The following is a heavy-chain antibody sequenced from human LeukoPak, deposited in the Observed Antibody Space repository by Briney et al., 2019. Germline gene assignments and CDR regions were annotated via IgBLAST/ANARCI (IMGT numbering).Heavy chain of an antibody. CDR3: AKDHLGVDFDY. V-gene: IGHV3-30*02. Sequence: GGSLRLSCAASGFTFSSYGMHWVRQAPGKGLEWVAFIRYDGSNKYYADSVKGRFTISRDNSKNTLYLQMNSLRAEDTAVYYCAKDHLGVDFDYWGQGTLVTVSS. CDR2: IRYDGSNK. CDR1: GFTFSSYG. J-gene: IGHJ4*02.